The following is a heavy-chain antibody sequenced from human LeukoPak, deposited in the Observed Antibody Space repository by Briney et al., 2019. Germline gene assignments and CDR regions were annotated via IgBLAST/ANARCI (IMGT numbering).Heavy chain of an antibody. D-gene: IGHD3-10*01. CDR3: ASANTYYYGSGSSYYMDV. V-gene: IGHV1-8*03. CDR1: GYTFTSYH. CDR2: MNPYSGDR. J-gene: IGHJ6*03. Sequence: GASVKVSCKTSGYTFTSYHINWVRQATGQGLEWMGWMNPYSGDRGYAQKFQGRVSITSDTSISTAYMELSSLRSEDTAVYFCASANTYYYGSGSSYYMDVWGKGTTVTVSS.